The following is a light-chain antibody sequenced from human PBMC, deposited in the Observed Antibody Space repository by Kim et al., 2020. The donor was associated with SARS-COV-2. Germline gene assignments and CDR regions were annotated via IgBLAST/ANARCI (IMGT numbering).Light chain of an antibody. CDR3: HAWDSGPRV. Sequence: YELTQPPSVSVSPGQTASLTCSRDKLGDQYARWHQQNPGQSPVLVIYQDRTRPSRIPQPFSGPNSGNTATLPISGTQAMDEADYYCHAWDSGPRVFGTGT. CDR1: KLGDQY. V-gene: IGLV3-1*01. CDR2: QDR. J-gene: IGLJ1*01.